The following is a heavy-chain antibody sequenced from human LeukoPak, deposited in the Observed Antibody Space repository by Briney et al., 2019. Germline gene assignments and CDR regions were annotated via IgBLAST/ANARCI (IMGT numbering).Heavy chain of an antibody. D-gene: IGHD3-3*01. CDR3: AREITIFGVVQRFDY. Sequence: SVKVSCKASGGTFSSYAISWVRQAPGQGLVWMGRIIPIFGTANYAQKFQGRVTITTDESTSTAYMELSSLRSEDTAVYYCAREITIFGVVQRFDYWGQGTLVTVSS. CDR2: IIPIFGTA. J-gene: IGHJ4*02. V-gene: IGHV1-69*05. CDR1: GGTFSSYA.